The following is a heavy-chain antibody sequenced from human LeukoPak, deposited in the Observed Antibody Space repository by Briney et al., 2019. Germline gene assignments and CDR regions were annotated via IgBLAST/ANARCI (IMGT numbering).Heavy chain of an antibody. Sequence: GGSLRLSCAASGFTFSSHWMHWVRQAPGKGLVWVSRINTDGSGTYYADSVKGRFTISRDNSKNTLYLQMNSLRAEDTAVYYCAKDWCSTTSCYFLDYWGQGTLVTVSS. D-gene: IGHD2-2*01. V-gene: IGHV3-74*01. CDR1: GFTFSSHW. CDR3: AKDWCSTTSCYFLDY. CDR2: INTDGSGT. J-gene: IGHJ4*02.